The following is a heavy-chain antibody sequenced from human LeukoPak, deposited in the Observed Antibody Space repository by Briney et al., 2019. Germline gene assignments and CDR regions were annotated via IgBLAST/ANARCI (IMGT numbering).Heavy chain of an antibody. D-gene: IGHD6-13*01. Sequence: SQTLSLTCAISGDSVSSNSAAWNWIRQSPSRGLEWLGRTFYRSKWYYDYAVSVKSRITINPVTSKNQFSLQLNSVTPEDTAVYYCARDEAGSSWSQRHFDYWGQGTLVTVSS. CDR1: GDSVSSNSAA. V-gene: IGHV6-1*01. CDR2: TFYRSKWYY. J-gene: IGHJ4*02. CDR3: ARDEAGSSWSQRHFDY.